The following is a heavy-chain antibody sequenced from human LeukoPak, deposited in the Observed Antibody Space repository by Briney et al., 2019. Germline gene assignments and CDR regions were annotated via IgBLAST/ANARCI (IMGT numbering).Heavy chain of an antibody. Sequence: PSETLSLTCTVSGGSISTTSYFWAWIRQPPGEGLEWIGSIYYSGTTYYNSSLKSRVTISVERSKNHFSLNLSSLTAADTAMYYCARVYSSSHNWFDTWGQGTQVTVSS. J-gene: IGHJ5*02. CDR1: GGSISTTSYF. CDR2: IYYSGTT. D-gene: IGHD6-13*01. V-gene: IGHV4-39*07. CDR3: ARVYSSSHNWFDT.